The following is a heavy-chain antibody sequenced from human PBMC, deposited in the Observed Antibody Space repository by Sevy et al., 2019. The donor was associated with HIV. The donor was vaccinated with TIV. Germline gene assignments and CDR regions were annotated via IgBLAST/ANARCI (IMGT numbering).Heavy chain of an antibody. CDR3: ARGGGYSYGYPYLSYGMDV. V-gene: IGHV4-34*01. J-gene: IGHJ6*02. Sequence: SETLSLTCAVYGGSFSGYYWSWIRQPPGKGLEWIGEINHSGSTNYNPSLKSRVTISVDTSKNQFSLKLSSVTAADTAVYYCARGGGYSYGYPYLSYGMDVWGQGTTVTVSS. CDR1: GGSFSGYY. D-gene: IGHD5-18*01. CDR2: INHSGST.